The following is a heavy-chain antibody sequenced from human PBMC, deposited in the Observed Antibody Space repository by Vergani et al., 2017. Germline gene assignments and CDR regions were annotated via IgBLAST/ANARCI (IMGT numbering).Heavy chain of an antibody. J-gene: IGHJ4*02. V-gene: IGHV3-23*01. CDR1: GFTFSTYA. Sequence: EVQLLESGGSLKQPGGSVRLSCAASGFTFSTYAMHWVRQAPGKGLEWVSALTGGGGSTDYANSFKGRFIISRDNSRDTLYLQMNSLRPEDTATDYCVNYAAIYENLCDSWCQGTLVTVSS. D-gene: IGHD3-16*01. CDR3: VNYAAIYENLCDS. CDR2: LTGGGGST.